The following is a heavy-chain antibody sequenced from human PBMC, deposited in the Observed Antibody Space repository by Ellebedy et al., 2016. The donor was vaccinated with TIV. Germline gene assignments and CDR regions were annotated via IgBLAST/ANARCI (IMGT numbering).Heavy chain of an antibody. V-gene: IGHV1-8*01. CDR1: GYTFTSYD. Sequence: AASVKVSCKASGYTFTSYDINWVRQATGQGLEWRGWMNPKSGNTGYAEKFQGRVTMTRSYSISTVYMELSSLRSEDKAEYYCARDVRVVVVVAATPSAVYYYYGMDVWGQGTTVTVSS. CDR3: ARDVRVVVVVAATPSAVYYYYGMDV. CDR2: MNPKSGNT. D-gene: IGHD2-15*01. J-gene: IGHJ6*02.